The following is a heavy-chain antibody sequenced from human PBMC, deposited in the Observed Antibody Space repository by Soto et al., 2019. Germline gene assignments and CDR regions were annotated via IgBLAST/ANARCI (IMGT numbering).Heavy chain of an antibody. CDR1: GFTFNNHG. J-gene: IGHJ3*02. CDR3: ARDRTVYSSGWYTSAFDI. CDR2: ISYDGNDK. Sequence: QAQLVESGGGVAQPGRSLRLSCAASGFTFNNHGMQWVRQAPGKGLEWLAVISYDGNDKYYADSVKGRFTVSRDKSKNMLYLQMSNLRAEDTALYYCARDRTVYSSGWYTSAFDIWGQGTMVTVSS. D-gene: IGHD6-19*01. V-gene: IGHV3-30*03.